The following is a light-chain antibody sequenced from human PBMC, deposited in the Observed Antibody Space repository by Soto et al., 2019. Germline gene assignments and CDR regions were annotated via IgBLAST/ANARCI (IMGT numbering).Light chain of an antibody. Sequence: EIVLTQSPGTLSLSPGERATLSCRASQSVSSSYLAWYQQKPGQAPRLLIYAASSRATGIPDRFTGSGSGTGFTLTISRLEPEDFAVYYCQQYGKYGSSPPTFGGGTKVDIK. CDR3: QQYGKYGSSPPT. V-gene: IGKV3-20*01. CDR1: QSVSSSY. J-gene: IGKJ4*01. CDR2: AAS.